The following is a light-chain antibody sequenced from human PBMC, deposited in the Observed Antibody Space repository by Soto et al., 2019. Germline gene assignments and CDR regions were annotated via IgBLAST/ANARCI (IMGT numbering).Light chain of an antibody. V-gene: IGKV3-15*01. CDR1: QSVSSK. Sequence: EIVMTQSPTTLSMSPGERATLSCRASQSVSSKLAWYQQKPGQPPRLLIFDASARASGVPARFSGSGAGTEFILTIIGLQSEDVAVYYCQQYNDWPPYTFGQATKLDMK. CDR2: DAS. J-gene: IGKJ2*01. CDR3: QQYNDWPPYT.